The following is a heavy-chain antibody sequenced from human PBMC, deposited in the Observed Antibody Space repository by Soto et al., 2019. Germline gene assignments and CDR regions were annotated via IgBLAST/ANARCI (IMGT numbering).Heavy chain of an antibody. Sequence: SQTLSLTCAISGDSVYSNIAAWNWVRQSPSRGLEWLGRTKYRSKWYTDYATSVKSRISINPDTSKNQVSLQLNSVTPEATALYYCARPGSSTWTYYFDFWGQGILVTVSS. V-gene: IGHV6-1*01. J-gene: IGHJ4*02. CDR1: GDSVYSNIAA. CDR3: ARPGSSTWTYYFDF. D-gene: IGHD6-13*01. CDR2: TKYRSKWYT.